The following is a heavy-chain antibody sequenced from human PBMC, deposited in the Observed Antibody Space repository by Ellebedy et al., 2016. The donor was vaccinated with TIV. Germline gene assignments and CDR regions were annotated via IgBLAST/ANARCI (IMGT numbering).Heavy chain of an antibody. D-gene: IGHD3-16*01. Sequence: PGGSLRLSCAASGFTVSSKYMSWVRQAPGKGLEWVSVIYSDGTTYYADSVKGRFTISRDNSKNTLYLQMNSLRAEDTAVYYCARDLRGRNFDLWGRGTLVTVS. J-gene: IGHJ2*01. CDR3: ARDLRGRNFDL. CDR2: IYSDGTT. V-gene: IGHV3-53*01. CDR1: GFTVSSKY.